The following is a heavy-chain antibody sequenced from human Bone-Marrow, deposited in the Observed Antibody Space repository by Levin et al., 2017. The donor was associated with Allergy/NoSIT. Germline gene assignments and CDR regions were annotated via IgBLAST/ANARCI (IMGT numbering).Heavy chain of an antibody. V-gene: IGHV3-30*18. CDR3: AKDRRGAGAAPYYYYYGMDV. CDR1: GFTFSSYG. J-gene: IGHJ6*02. CDR2: ISYDGSNK. D-gene: IGHD6-13*01. Sequence: GGSLRLSCAASGFTFSSYGMHWVRQAPGKGLEWVAVISYDGSNKYYADSVKGRFTISRDNSKNTLYLQMNSLRAEDTAVYYCAKDRRGAGAAPYYYYYGMDVWGQGTTVTVSS.